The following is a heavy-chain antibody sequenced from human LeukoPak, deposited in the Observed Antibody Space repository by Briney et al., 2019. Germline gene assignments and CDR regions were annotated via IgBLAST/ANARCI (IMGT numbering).Heavy chain of an antibody. D-gene: IGHD2-2*01. CDR1: GFTFTSYG. CDR3: ARDWGYQLLDYYFDY. J-gene: IGHJ4*02. CDR2: ISYDGNNK. V-gene: IGHV3-30*03. Sequence: PGRSLRLSCAASGFTFTSYGMHWVRQAPGKGLEWVAVISYDGNNKYYADSVKGRFTISRDNSKNTLYLQMNSLRAEDTAVYYCARDWGYQLLDYYFDYWGQGTLVTVSS.